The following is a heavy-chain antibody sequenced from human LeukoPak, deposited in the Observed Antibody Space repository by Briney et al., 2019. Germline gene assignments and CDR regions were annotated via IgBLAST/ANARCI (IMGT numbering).Heavy chain of an antibody. D-gene: IGHD6-13*01. V-gene: IGHV4-59*01. CDR1: GGSISSYY. CDR3: ARDRIAAAGLFDY. J-gene: IGHJ4*02. Sequence: SETLSLTCTVSGGSISSYYWSWIRQPPGKGLEWIGYNYYGGSTNYNPSLKSRVTISVDTSKNQFSLKLSSVTAADTAVYYCARDRIAAAGLFDYWGQGTLVTVSS. CDR2: NYYGGST.